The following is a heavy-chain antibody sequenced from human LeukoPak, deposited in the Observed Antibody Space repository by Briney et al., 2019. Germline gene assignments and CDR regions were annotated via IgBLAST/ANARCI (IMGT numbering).Heavy chain of an antibody. CDR2: INHSGST. D-gene: IGHD3-10*01. CDR3: ARSRNQLYYYGSGSYLSY. V-gene: IGHV4-34*01. J-gene: IGHJ4*02. CDR1: GGSFSGYY. Sequence: PSETLSLTCAVYGGSFSGYYWSWIRQPPGKGLEWIGEINHSGSTNYNPSLKSRVTISVDTSKNQFSLKLSSVTAADTAVYYCARSRNQLYYYGSGSYLSYWGQGTLVTVSS.